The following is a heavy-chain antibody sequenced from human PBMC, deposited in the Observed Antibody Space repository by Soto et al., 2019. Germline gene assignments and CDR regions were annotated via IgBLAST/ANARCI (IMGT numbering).Heavy chain of an antibody. D-gene: IGHD2-8*01. CDR1: GFTFRNYG. J-gene: IGHJ6*01. CDR2: ISYDGDNK. CDR3: AKKIMGYAAHSDAMDV. Sequence: QVHLVESGGGVVQPGGSLTLSCTPSGFTFRNYGLVWVRQAPGKGLEWVALISYDGDNKYYPDSARGRFTVSRDNFKNMLFLQMDSLRPEDSAVYYCAKKIMGYAAHSDAMDVW. V-gene: IGHV3-30*18.